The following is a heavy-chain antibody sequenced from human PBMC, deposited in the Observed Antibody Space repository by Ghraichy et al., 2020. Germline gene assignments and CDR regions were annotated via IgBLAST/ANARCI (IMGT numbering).Heavy chain of an antibody. CDR1: VYSFTSSW. J-gene: IGHJ6*02. V-gene: IGHV5-51*01. CDR2: IYPGDSDT. Sequence: GESLNISCKGSVYSFTSSWIAWVRQMPGKGLEWMGIIYPGDSDTRYSPSFQGHVTISADKSITTAYLQWSSLKASDTAMYYCARQEVEVTDLSLSQRDYYYYAMDVWGQGTTVTVSS. CDR3: ARQEVEVTDLSLSQRDYYYYAMDV. D-gene: IGHD3-16*02.